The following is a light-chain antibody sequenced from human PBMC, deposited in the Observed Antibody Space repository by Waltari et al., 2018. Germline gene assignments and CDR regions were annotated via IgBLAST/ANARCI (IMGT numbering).Light chain of an antibody. CDR2: EVS. CDR3: YSYTTNTLGV. Sequence: QSGLTQPASVSASPGPSITISCTGTSSDIGTYNYVSWYQQHPGKAPKLMIYEVSNRPSGVSNRFSGSKSGNTASLTISGLQAEDEADYYCYSYTTNTLGVFGGGTKVTVL. CDR1: SSDIGTYNY. J-gene: IGLJ3*02. V-gene: IGLV2-14*01.